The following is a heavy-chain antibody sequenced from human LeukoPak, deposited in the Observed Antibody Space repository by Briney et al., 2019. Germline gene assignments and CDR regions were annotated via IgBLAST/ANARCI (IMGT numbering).Heavy chain of an antibody. V-gene: IGHV4-4*07. D-gene: IGHD1-7*01. CDR1: GGSISSHY. CDR2: IYSSGST. CDR3: ASWNSDYSFDY. J-gene: IGHJ4*02. Sequence: SETLSLTCTVSGGSISSHYWSWIRQPAGKGLEWIGRIYSSGSTNYNPSLKSRVTMSVDTSENQFSLKLTSVTAADTAVYYCASWNSDYSFDYWGQGTLVTVSS.